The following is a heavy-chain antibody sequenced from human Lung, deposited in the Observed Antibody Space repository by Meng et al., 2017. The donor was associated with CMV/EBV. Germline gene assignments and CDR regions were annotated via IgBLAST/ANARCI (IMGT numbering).Heavy chain of an antibody. V-gene: IGHV2-5*01. Sequence: SGXXLVXPTQTLTLTCSLSGFSLSPSGVGVGWIRQTPGKDLEWLALILWNDDKRYNPSLKSRLTVTRDSSKTQVVLKMTNMDPEDTATYYCAHRLYRHYFDYWXQGALVTVSS. D-gene: IGHD4-11*01. CDR3: AHRLYRHYFDY. CDR2: ILWNDDK. J-gene: IGHJ4*02. CDR1: GFSLSPSGVG.